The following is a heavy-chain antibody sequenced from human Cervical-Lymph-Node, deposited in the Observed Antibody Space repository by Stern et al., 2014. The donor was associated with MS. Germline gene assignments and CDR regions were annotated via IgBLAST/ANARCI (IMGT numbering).Heavy chain of an antibody. D-gene: IGHD6-13*01. V-gene: IGHV1-18*01. Sequence: VQLEESGGEVKKPGASVKVSCKASGYNTTSYGFTWVRQGPGQGLEWMGWISVYNGNTNYAQKFQGRVTMTTDTSTSTAYMEVRSLRSDDTAVYYCATFTSAAGTFNHWGQGTLVTVSS. CDR1: GYNTTSYG. CDR3: ATFTSAAGTFNH. J-gene: IGHJ4*02. CDR2: ISVYNGNT.